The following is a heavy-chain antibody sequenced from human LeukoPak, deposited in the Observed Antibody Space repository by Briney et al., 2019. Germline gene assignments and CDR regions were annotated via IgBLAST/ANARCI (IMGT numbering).Heavy chain of an antibody. V-gene: IGHV4-39*01. CDR3: ATLIAAAGIY. CDR2: IYYSGTT. CDR1: GGSLRSYY. D-gene: IGHD6-13*01. Sequence: PPETLSLTCTVSGGSLRSYYWGWIRQPPGRGLEWIGIIYYSGTTYYNPSLKSRVTISVDTSKNQFSLKLSSVTAADTAVYYCATLIAAAGIYWGRGTLVTVSS. J-gene: IGHJ4*02.